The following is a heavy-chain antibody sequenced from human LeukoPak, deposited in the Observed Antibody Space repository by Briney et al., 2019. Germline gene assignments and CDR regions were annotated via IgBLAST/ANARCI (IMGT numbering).Heavy chain of an antibody. Sequence: SETLSLTCAVYGESFSGYFWSWIRQPPGKGLEWIGEINHSGSTNYNPSLKSRVTILVDTSKNQFSLKLSSVTAADTAVYYCARGTWNDEGQDFDYWGQGTLVTVSS. CDR2: INHSGST. D-gene: IGHD1-1*01. CDR3: ARGTWNDEGQDFDY. CDR1: GESFSGYF. J-gene: IGHJ4*02. V-gene: IGHV4-34*01.